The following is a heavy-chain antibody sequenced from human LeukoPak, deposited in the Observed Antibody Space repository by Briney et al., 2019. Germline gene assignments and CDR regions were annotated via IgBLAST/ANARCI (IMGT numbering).Heavy chain of an antibody. D-gene: IGHD6-13*01. V-gene: IGHV1-69*06. J-gene: IGHJ6*02. Sequence: SVKVSCKASGGTFSSYAISWLRQAPGQGLEWMGGIIPIFGTANYAQKFQGRVTITADKSTSTAYMELSSLRSEDTAVYYCARAGYSSSWDYYYYGMDVWGQGTTVTVSS. CDR2: IIPIFGTA. CDR3: ARAGYSSSWDYYYYGMDV. CDR1: GGTFSSYA.